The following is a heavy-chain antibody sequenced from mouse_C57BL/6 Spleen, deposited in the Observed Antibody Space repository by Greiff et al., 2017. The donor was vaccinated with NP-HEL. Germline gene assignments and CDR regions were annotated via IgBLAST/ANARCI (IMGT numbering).Heavy chain of an antibody. Sequence: VQLKESGGGLVQPKGSLKLSCAASGFSFNTYAMNWVRQAPGKGLEWVARIRSKSNNYATYYADSVKDRFTISRDDSESMLYLQMNNLKTEDTAMYYCVRQDGYCFDYWGQGTTLTVSS. V-gene: IGHV10-1*01. CDR1: GFSFNTYA. CDR2: IRSKSNNYAT. D-gene: IGHD2-3*01. CDR3: VRQDGYCFDY. J-gene: IGHJ2*01.